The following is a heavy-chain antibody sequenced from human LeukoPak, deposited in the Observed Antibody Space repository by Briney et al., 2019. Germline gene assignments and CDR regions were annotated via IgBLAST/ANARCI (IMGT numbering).Heavy chain of an antibody. V-gene: IGHV1-2*02. D-gene: IGHD4-17*01. Sequence: GASVKVSCKASGYTFTGYYMHWVRQAPGQGLEWMGWINPNSGGTNYAQKFQGRVTMTRDTSISTAYMELSRLRSDDTAVYYCASGSAFHDYGDPLGSPTPVSGFDPWGQGTLVTVSS. CDR3: ASGSAFHDYGDPLGSPTPVSGFDP. CDR2: INPNSGGT. J-gene: IGHJ5*02. CDR1: GYTFTGYY.